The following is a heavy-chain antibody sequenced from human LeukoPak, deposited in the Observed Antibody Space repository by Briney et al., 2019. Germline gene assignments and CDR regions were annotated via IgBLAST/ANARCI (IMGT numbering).Heavy chain of an antibody. Sequence: ASVKVSCKASGYTLTGFYIRWVRQVPGQGLEWMGWINPRSGATNYAQKFQGRVTMTRDTSISTAYMELSRLRSDDTAVYYCARDMDFWSGPLGYYLDYWGQGTLVTVSS. CDR3: ARDMDFWSGPLGYYLDY. J-gene: IGHJ4*02. V-gene: IGHV1-2*02. CDR1: GYTLTGFY. CDR2: INPRSGAT. D-gene: IGHD3-3*01.